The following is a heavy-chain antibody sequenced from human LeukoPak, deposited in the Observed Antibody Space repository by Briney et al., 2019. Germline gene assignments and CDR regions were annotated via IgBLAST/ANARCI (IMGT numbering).Heavy chain of an antibody. D-gene: IGHD3-22*01. CDR2: IYSGGST. Sequence: GGSLRLSCAASGFTFSSYAMSWVRQAPGKGLEWVSVIYSGGSTYYADSVKGRFTISRDNSKNTLYLQMNSLRAEDTAVYYCARDSKYYYDSSGYYYYYGMDVWGQGTTVTVSS. V-gene: IGHV3-66*01. J-gene: IGHJ6*02. CDR1: GFTFSSYA. CDR3: ARDSKYYYDSSGYYYYYGMDV.